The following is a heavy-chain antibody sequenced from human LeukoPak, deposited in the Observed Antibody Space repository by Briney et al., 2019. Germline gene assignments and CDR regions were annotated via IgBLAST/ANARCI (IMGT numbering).Heavy chain of an antibody. Sequence: PSETLSLTCTVSGGSISSYYWSWIRQPPGKGLEWIGYIYYSGSTNYNPSLKSRVTISVDTSKNQFSLKLSSVTAADTAVYYCAREVRGVISYYFDYWGQGTLVTVSS. J-gene: IGHJ4*02. V-gene: IGHV4-59*12. D-gene: IGHD3-10*01. CDR3: AREVRGVISYYFDY. CDR2: IYYSGST. CDR1: GGSISSYY.